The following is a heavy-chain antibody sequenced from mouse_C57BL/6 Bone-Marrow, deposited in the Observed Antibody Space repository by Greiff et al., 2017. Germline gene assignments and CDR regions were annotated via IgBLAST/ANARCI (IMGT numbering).Heavy chain of an antibody. V-gene: IGHV1-69*01. J-gene: IGHJ3*01. CDR3: AREAYDYDEAWFAY. CDR2: IDPSDSDT. Sequence: QVQLQQPGAELVLPGASVKLSCKASGYTFTSYWMHWVKQRPGQGLEWIGEIDPSDSDTNYNQKFKGKSTLTVDKSTSTAYMQLSSLTSEDSAVYYCAREAYDYDEAWFAYWGQGTLVTVSA. CDR1: GYTFTSYW. D-gene: IGHD2-4*01.